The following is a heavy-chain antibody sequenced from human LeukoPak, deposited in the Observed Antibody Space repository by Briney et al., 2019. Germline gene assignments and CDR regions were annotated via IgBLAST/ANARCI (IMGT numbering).Heavy chain of an antibody. CDR3: ARETIAASTEFDY. Sequence: GGSLRLSCAASGFTFSSYSMNWVRQAPGKGLEWGPYISSSSSTIYYADSVKGRFTISRDNAKNSLYLQMNSLRAEDTAVYYCARETIAASTEFDYWGQGTLVTVSS. D-gene: IGHD6-25*01. CDR1: GFTFSSYS. V-gene: IGHV3-48*04. J-gene: IGHJ4*02. CDR2: ISSSSSTI.